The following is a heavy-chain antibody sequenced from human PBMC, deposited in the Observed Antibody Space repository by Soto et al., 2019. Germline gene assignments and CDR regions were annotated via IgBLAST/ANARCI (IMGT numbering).Heavy chain of an antibody. CDR3: ARAPYYYGSGSYNWFDP. J-gene: IGHJ5*02. Sequence: TLSLTCTFSCGSISSGGYYWSWIRQPPGKGLEWIGYIYYSGSTYYNPSLKSRVTISVDTSKNQFSLKLSSVTAADTAVYYCARAPYYYGSGSYNWFDPWGQGTLVTVSS. V-gene: IGHV4-31*03. D-gene: IGHD3-10*01. CDR2: IYYSGST. CDR1: CGSISSGGYY.